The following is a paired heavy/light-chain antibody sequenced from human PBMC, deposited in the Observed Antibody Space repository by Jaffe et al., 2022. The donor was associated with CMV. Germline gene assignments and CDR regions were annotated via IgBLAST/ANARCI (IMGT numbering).Heavy chain of an antibody. CDR1: GFTFNSFA. Sequence: EVQLLESGGGLVQPGGSLRLSCAASGFTFNSFAMSWVRQAPGKRPVWVSGISGSGGSTYYADSVKGRFIISRDNSKNTLYLQMNSLRAEDAAVYHCVKDYDSSGYYGGWFHPWGQGTQVTVSS. CDR3: VKDYDSSGYYGGWFHP. D-gene: IGHD3-22*01. J-gene: IGHJ5*02. V-gene: IGHV3-23*01. CDR2: ISGSGGST.
Light chain of an antibody. CDR2: AAS. CDR3: QESYSTPPEYT. Sequence: DIQMTQSPSSLSASVGDRVTITCRASQTIGSYLNWYQQKPGKAPKVLIYAASNLGSGVPSRFSGSGSETHFTLTISSLQPEDFATYYCQESYSTPPEYTFGQGTKLQIK. V-gene: IGKV1-39*01. J-gene: IGKJ2*01. CDR1: QTIGSY.